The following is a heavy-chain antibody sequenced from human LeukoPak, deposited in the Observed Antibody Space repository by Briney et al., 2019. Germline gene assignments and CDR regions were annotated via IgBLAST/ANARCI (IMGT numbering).Heavy chain of an antibody. D-gene: IGHD3-10*01. CDR2: IIPIFGTA. CDR1: GYTFTSYY. CDR3: AREGGQTLDYYGSGSSLDY. J-gene: IGHJ4*02. V-gene: IGHV1-69*06. Sequence: SVKVSCKASGYTFTSYYMHWVRQAPGQGLEWMGGIIPIFGTANYAQKFQGRVTITADKSTSTAYMELSSLGSEDTAVYYCAREGGQTLDYYGSGSSLDYWGQGTLVTVSS.